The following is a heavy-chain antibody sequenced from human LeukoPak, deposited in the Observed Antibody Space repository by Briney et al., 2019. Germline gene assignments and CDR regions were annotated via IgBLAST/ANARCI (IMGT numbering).Heavy chain of an antibody. D-gene: IGHD3-3*01. CDR2: INHSGST. V-gene: IGHV4-34*01. J-gene: IGHJ3*02. CDR1: GGSFSGYY. CDR3: ARMNPSGYLVVAFDI. Sequence: SETLSLTCAVYGGSFSGYYWSWIRQPPGKGLEWIGEINHSGSTNYNPSLKSRVTISVDTSKNQFSLKLSSVTAADTAVYYRARMNPSGYLVVAFDIWGQGTMVTVSS.